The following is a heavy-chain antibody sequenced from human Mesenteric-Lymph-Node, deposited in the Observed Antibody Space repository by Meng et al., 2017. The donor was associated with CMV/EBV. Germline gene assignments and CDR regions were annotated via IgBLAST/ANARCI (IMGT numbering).Heavy chain of an antibody. J-gene: IGHJ4*02. CDR1: GFTFSVYG. CDR2: IRYNGSKK. CDR3: VKDRGGFGELSGDY. V-gene: IGHV3-30*02. D-gene: IGHD3-10*01. Sequence: GGSLRLSCAASGFTFSVYGMHWVRQAPGKGLEWVAFIRYNGSKKNYGDSVKGRFTISRDNPKNTLYLQMNNLRIEDTALYYRVKDRGGFGELSGDYWGQGTLVTVSS.